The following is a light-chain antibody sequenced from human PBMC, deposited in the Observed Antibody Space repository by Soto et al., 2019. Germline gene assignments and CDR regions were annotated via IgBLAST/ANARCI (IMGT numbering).Light chain of an antibody. CDR2: EVS. V-gene: IGLV2-14*01. CDR1: SSDVGGYNY. J-gene: IGLJ1*01. CDR3: SSYTSSNTRYV. Sequence: QSVRTHPASVSWSPGQSITISCTGTSSDVGGYNYVSWYQQHPGKAPKLMIYEVSNRPSGVSNRFSGSKSANTASLTISGLQAEDEADYFCSSYTSSNTRYVFGTGTKVT.